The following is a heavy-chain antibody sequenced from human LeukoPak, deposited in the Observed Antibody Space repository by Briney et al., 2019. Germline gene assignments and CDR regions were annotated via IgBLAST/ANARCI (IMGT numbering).Heavy chain of an antibody. CDR2: VSDSGST. CDR1: GGSFSGYY. J-gene: IGHJ4*02. Sequence: SETLSLTCTVSGGSFSGYYWSWIRQPPGKGLEWIGYVSDSGSTSYNPSLKSRVTISSDTSRNQFSMRLNSVTAADTAVYYCASAPVLYYFDYWGRGTLVTVSS. CDR3: ASAPVLYYFDY. V-gene: IGHV4-4*09.